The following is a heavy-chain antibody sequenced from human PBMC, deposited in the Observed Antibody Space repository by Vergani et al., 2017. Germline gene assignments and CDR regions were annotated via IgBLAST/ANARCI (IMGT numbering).Heavy chain of an antibody. CDR3: ARGVATIYYYYYYMDV. Sequence: QVQLQESGPGLVKPSETLSLTCTVSGGSISSYYWSWIRQPPGKGLEWIGYIYTSGSTNYNPSLKSRVTISVDTSKNQFSLKLSSVTAADTAVYYCARGVATIYYYYYYMDVWGKGTTVTVSS. D-gene: IGHD5-12*01. CDR1: GGSISSYY. V-gene: IGHV4-4*09. CDR2: IYTSGST. J-gene: IGHJ6*03.